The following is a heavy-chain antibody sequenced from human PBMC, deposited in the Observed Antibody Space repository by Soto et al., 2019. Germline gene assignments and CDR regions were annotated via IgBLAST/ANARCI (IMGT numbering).Heavy chain of an antibody. V-gene: IGHV4-39*01. CDR1: GNSIDDSPHY. D-gene: IGHD2-15*01. CDR2: FFHSGST. J-gene: IGHJ4*02. Sequence: PSETLSLTCTVSGNSIDDSPHYWAWIRQPPGKGLEWIGSFFHSGSTYSNPSLTSRVAISGGTSKNQFSLHLASVTAADTATYYCARPMVGNCYSFSCFDQWGQGMLVTVSS. CDR3: ARPMVGNCYSFSCFDQ.